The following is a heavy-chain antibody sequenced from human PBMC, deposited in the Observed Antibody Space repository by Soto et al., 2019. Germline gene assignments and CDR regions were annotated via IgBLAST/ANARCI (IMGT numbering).Heavy chain of an antibody. Sequence: ASVKVSCKASGYTFTSYGISWVRQAPGQGLEWMGWISAYNGNTNYAQKLQGRVTMTTDTSTSTAYMELRSLRSDDTAVYYCARHLPSVPRLGYCSGGSCLLSWFDPWGQGTRVTVSS. V-gene: IGHV1-18*01. CDR3: ARHLPSVPRLGYCSGGSCLLSWFDP. CDR1: GYTFTSYG. D-gene: IGHD2-15*01. CDR2: ISAYNGNT. J-gene: IGHJ5*02.